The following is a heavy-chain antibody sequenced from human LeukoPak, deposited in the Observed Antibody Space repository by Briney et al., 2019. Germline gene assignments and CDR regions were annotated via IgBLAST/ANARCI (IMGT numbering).Heavy chain of an antibody. J-gene: IGHJ3*02. CDR2: IYHSGTN. CDR1: GGSISTFY. CDR3: ARLGSTFDI. V-gene: IGHV4-59*08. Sequence: SETLSLTCTVSGGSISTFYWSWIRQPPGKGLEWIGYIYHSGTNNYSPSLKSRVTISVDTSKNQLSLKLSSVTAADTAVYYCARLGSTFDIWGQGTMVTVSS. D-gene: IGHD2-2*01.